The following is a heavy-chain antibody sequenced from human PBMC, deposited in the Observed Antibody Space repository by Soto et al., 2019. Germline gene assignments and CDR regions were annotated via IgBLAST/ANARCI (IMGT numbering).Heavy chain of an antibody. CDR2: IIPIFGTA. J-gene: IGHJ5*02. V-gene: IGHV1-69*06. D-gene: IGHD6-13*01. Sequence: QVQLVQSGAEVKKPGSSVKVSCKASGGTLSSYAISWVRQAPGQGLEWMGGIIPIFGTANYAQKFQGRVTITADKSTSTAYMELSSLRTEDTAVYYCAGERASAYPGSPFDPWVQGTLVTVSS. CDR1: GGTLSSYA. CDR3: AGERASAYPGSPFDP.